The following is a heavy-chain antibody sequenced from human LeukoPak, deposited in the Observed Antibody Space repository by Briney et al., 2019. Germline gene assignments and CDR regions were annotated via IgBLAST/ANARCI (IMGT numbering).Heavy chain of an antibody. Sequence: KPGGSLRLSCAASGLTFSDYYMSWIRQAPGKGLEWLSYINIGGTNTHYADSVKGRFTNSRDNAKKSLYLEMTNLRAEDTAVYYCATDGAGFDTWGQGVLVTVSS. V-gene: IGHV3-11*01. J-gene: IGHJ5*02. CDR2: INIGGTNT. CDR1: GLTFSDYY. CDR3: ATDGAGFDT.